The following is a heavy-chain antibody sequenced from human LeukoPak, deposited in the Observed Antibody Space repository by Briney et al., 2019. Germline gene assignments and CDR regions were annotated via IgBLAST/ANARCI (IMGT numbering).Heavy chain of an antibody. CDR2: IYHSGST. J-gene: IGHJ4*02. V-gene: IGHV4-38-2*01. Sequence: SETLSLTCAVSGYSISSGYYWGWIRQPPGKGLEWIGSIYHSGSTYYNPSLKSRVTISVDTSKNQFSLKLSSVTAADTAVYYCARFGGLRPSFDYWGQGTLVTVSS. CDR3: ARFGGLRPSFDY. D-gene: IGHD4-17*01. CDR1: GYSISSGYY.